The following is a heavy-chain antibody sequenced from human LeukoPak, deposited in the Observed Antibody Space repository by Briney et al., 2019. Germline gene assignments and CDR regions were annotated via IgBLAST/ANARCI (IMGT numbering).Heavy chain of an antibody. CDR3: ARETLVVVTAIPDSGNWFDP. Sequence: GGSLRLSCAASGFTFSSSAMSWVRQAPGKGLKWVSGISTSGGSTYYSDSVKGRFTISRDNSKNTLYLQMNSLRAEDTAVYYCARETLVVVTAIPDSGNWFDPWGQGTLVTVSS. J-gene: IGHJ5*02. CDR1: GFTFSSSA. CDR2: ISTSGGST. D-gene: IGHD2-21*02. V-gene: IGHV3-23*01.